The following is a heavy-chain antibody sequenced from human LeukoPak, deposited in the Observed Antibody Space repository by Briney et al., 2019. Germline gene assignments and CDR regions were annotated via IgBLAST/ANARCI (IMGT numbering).Heavy chain of an antibody. D-gene: IGHD3-10*01. J-gene: IGHJ5*02. CDR1: GFTFSNYG. CDR3: ARGPNYYVSENWGNWFDP. V-gene: IGHV3-30*02. CDR2: IRYDGSNK. Sequence: GGSLRLSCAASGFTFSNYGMNWVRQAPGKGLEWVTFIRYDGSNKYYADSVKGRFTISRDNSKNTLYLQMNSLRAEDTAVYYCARGPNYYVSENWGNWFDPWGQGTLVTVSS.